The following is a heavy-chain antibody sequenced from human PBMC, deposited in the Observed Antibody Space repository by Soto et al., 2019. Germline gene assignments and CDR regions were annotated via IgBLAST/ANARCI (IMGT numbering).Heavy chain of an antibody. V-gene: IGHV1-69*13. CDR3: ARGVTPYNWFDP. D-gene: IGHD2-21*02. J-gene: IGHJ5*02. Sequence: ASVKVSCKASGGTFSSYAISWVRQAPGQGLEWMGGIIPIFGTANYAQKFQGRVTITADESTSTAYMELSSLRSEDTAVYYCARGVTPYNWFDPWGQGTLVTVSS. CDR2: IIPIFGTA. CDR1: GGTFSSYA.